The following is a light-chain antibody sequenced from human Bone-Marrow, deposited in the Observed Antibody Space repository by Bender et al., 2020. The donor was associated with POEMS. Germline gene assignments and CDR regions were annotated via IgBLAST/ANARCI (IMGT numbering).Light chain of an antibody. J-gene: IGLJ2*01. V-gene: IGLV2-8*01. CDR3: SSYAGSNNYVV. Sequence: QPALTQPASVSGPPGQSIAISCSGTSSDSGVYKYVSWYQHRPGKAPKLIIYEVSKRPSGVPDRFSGSKSGNTASLTVSGLQAEDEADYYCSSYAGSNNYVVFGGGTKLTVL. CDR1: SSDSGVYKY. CDR2: EVS.